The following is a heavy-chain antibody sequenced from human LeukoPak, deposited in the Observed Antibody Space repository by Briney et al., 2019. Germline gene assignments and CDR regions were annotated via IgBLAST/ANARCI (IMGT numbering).Heavy chain of an antibody. J-gene: IGHJ5*02. V-gene: IGHV3-11*04. CDR2: VSSSGTRI. CDR3: ARDPEYYYDSSGQTGGS. Sequence: KPGGSLRLSCAASGFTVSSNYMSWIRQAPGKGLEWVSYVSSSGTRIYYADSVKGRFTISRDNAKNSLYLQMNSLRAEDTAVYYCARDPEYYYDSSGQTGGSWGQGTLVTVSS. CDR1: GFTVSSNY. D-gene: IGHD3-22*01.